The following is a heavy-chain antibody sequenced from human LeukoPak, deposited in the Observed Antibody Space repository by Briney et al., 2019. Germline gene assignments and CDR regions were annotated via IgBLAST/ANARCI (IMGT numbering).Heavy chain of an antibody. V-gene: IGHV1-18*01. CDR1: GYTFTSYG. CDR3: ARDFGDFWSGYYLVY. Sequence: ASVKVSCKASGYTFTSYGISWVRQAPGQGLEWMGWISAYNGNTNYAQKLQGRVTMTTDTSTSTAYMELRSLRSDDTAVYYCARDFGDFWSGYYLVYWGQETMVTVSS. D-gene: IGHD3-3*01. J-gene: IGHJ4*02. CDR2: ISAYNGNT.